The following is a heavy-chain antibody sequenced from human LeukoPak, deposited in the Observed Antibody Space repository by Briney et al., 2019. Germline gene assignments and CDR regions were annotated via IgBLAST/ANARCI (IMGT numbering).Heavy chain of an antibody. Sequence: ASVKVSCKASGYTFTSYHINWVRQATGQGLEWMGWMDTNSDDTGYAQKFQGRVTMTRNTSIGTAYLELSGLRSEDTAIYYCTRGGRDLVVVPAAMGWGQGTLVTVSS. CDR2: MDTNSDDT. J-gene: IGHJ4*02. CDR1: GYTFTSYH. CDR3: TRGGRDLVVVPAAMG. V-gene: IGHV1-8*02. D-gene: IGHD2-2*01.